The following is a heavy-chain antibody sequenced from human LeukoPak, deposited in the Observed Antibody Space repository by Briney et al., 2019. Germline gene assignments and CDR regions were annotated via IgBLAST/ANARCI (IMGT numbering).Heavy chain of an antibody. CDR1: GFTFSSYG. V-gene: IGHV3-30*18. Sequence: AGGSLRLSCAASGFTFSSYGMHWVRQAPGKGLEWVAVISYDGSNKYYADSVKGRFTISRDNSKNTLYLQMNSLRAEDTAVYYCAKDKAQWVVVVIYYFDYWGQGTLVTVSS. J-gene: IGHJ4*02. CDR2: ISYDGSNK. D-gene: IGHD3-22*01. CDR3: AKDKAQWVVVVIYYFDY.